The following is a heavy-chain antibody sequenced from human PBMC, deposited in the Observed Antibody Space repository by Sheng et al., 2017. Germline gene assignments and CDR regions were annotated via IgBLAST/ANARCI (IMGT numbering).Heavy chain of an antibody. Sequence: EVQLVESGGGVSSAWGVPSRLSCATSGFTFSGYWMHWVRQGPGKGLEWVSLINNDGSATTFADSVRGRFTVSRDNAKNTVYLQMNSLRAEDTAVYYCARAVRAHLGWGYSSSRGYYYMDVWGKGTTVTVSS. CDR3: ARAVRAHLGWGYSSSRGYYYMDV. CDR1: GFTFSGYW. D-gene: IGHD6-13*01. CDR2: INNDGSAT. V-gene: IGHV3-74*03. J-gene: IGHJ6*03.